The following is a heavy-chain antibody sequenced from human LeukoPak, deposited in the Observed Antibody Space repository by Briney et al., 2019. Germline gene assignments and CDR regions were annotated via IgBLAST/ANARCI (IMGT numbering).Heavy chain of an antibody. Sequence: SVKVSCKASGGTFSSYAISWVRQAPGQGLEWMGRIIPILGIANYAQKFQDRVTITADKSTSTAYMELSSLRSEDTAVYYCARPYDILTGYYNGAGMDVWGQGTTVTVSS. CDR3: ARPYDILTGYYNGAGMDV. CDR1: GGTFSSYA. V-gene: IGHV1-69*04. D-gene: IGHD3-9*01. CDR2: IIPILGIA. J-gene: IGHJ6*02.